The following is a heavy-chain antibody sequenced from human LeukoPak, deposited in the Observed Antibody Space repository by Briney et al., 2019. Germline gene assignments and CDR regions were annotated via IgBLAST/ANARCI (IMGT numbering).Heavy chain of an antibody. V-gene: IGHV4-39*01. CDR3: ATRELAAAGSNYYYYMDV. D-gene: IGHD6-13*01. Sequence: SETLSLTCTVSGGSISSGGYYWGWIRQPPGKGLEWIGSIYYSGSTYYDPSLKSRVTISVDTSKNQFSLKLSSVTAADTAVYYCATRELAAAGSNYYYYMDVWGKGTTVTVSS. CDR1: GGSISSGGYY. J-gene: IGHJ6*03. CDR2: IYYSGST.